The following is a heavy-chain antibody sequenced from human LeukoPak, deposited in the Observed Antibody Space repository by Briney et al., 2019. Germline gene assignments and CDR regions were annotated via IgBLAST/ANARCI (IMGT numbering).Heavy chain of an antibody. V-gene: IGHV1-69*13. CDR2: SVPMFGTI. CDR3: ARGTTVTTAVLVPNDAFDI. Sequence: SVKVSCKASGGTFYSYAINWVQQAPGQGLEWMGGSVPMFGTINFAPKFQGRVTITADESTSTAYMELTSLKSEDTAVYYCARGTTVTTAVLVPNDAFDIWGQGTMVTVSS. CDR1: GGTFYSYA. D-gene: IGHD4-17*01. J-gene: IGHJ3*02.